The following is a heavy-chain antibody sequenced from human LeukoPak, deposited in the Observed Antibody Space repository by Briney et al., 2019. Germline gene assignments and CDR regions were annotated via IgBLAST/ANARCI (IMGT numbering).Heavy chain of an antibody. V-gene: IGHV3-7*01. Sequence: GGSLRLSCAASGFTFSNYWMSWIRQAPGKGLEWVANIKEDGSEKYYVDSVKGRFTISRDNARNSLYLQMNSLRAEDTAVYYCASGRQLGYWGQGTLVTVPS. J-gene: IGHJ4*02. CDR1: GFTFSNYW. CDR2: IKEDGSEK. D-gene: IGHD6-13*01. CDR3: ASGRQLGY.